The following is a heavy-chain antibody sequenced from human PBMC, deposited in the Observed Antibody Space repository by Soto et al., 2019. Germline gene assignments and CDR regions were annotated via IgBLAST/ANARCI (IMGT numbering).Heavy chain of an antibody. Sequence: QVQLQESGPGLVKPSETLSLTCTVSGGSISSYYWSWIRQPPGKGLEWIGYIYYSGSTNYNPSLKGRVTISVDTSKNQFSLKLSYVTAADTAVYYCARIPRLFSGYGMDYYYYYMDVWGKGTTVTVSS. CDR2: IYYSGST. V-gene: IGHV4-59*01. CDR1: GGSISSYY. D-gene: IGHD5-12*01. CDR3: ARIPRLFSGYGMDYYYYYMDV. J-gene: IGHJ6*03.